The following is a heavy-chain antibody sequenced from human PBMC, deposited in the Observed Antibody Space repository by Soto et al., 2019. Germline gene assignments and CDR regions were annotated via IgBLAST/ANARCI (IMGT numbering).Heavy chain of an antibody. Sequence: GSGPTLVNPTQTLTLTCTFSGFSFSTSGVGVGWIRQPPGKALEWLALIYWDENKRYSPSLKSRLAITKDTSKNQVVLTMTNMYPVDTATYYCAHRLTLNSDWNYGRFDYWGQGTLVTVSS. V-gene: IGHV2-5*02. J-gene: IGHJ4*02. CDR3: AHRLTLNSDWNYGRFDY. CDR1: GFSFSTSGVG. D-gene: IGHD1-7*01. CDR2: IYWDENK.